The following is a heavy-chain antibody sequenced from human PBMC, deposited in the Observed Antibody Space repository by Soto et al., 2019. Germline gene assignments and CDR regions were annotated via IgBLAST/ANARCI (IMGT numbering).Heavy chain of an antibody. J-gene: IGHJ4*02. CDR1: GFIFSDYY. Sequence: PGGSLRLSCAGSGFIFSDYYMSWIRQAPGKGLEWVSYITNSGTTIYYADSVKGRFTISRDNAKNSLYLQMNSLRAEDTAVYYCARALGYTYGYIYWGQGALVTVSS. V-gene: IGHV3-11*01. D-gene: IGHD5-18*01. CDR3: ARALGYTYGYIY. CDR2: ITNSGTTI.